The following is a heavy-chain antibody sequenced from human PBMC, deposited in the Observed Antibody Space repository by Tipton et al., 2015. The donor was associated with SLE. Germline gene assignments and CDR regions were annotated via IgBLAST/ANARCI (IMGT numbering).Heavy chain of an antibody. CDR2: ISYDGSNK. J-gene: IGHJ6*02. CDR1: GFTFSSYA. Sequence: SLRLSCAASGFTFSSYAMHWVRQAPGKGLEWVAVISYDGSNKYYADSVKGRFTISRDNSKNTLYLQMNSLRAEDTAVYYCARDQARATYYYYYYGMDVWGQGTTVTVSS. CDR3: ARDQARATYYYYYYGMDV. V-gene: IGHV3-30-3*01.